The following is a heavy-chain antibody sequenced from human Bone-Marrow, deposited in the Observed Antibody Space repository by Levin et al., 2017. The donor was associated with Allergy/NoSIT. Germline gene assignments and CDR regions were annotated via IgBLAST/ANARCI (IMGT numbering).Heavy chain of an antibody. Sequence: GESLKISCAASGFTFSSYWMSWVRQAPGKGLEWVANIKQDGSEKYYVDSVKGRFTISRDNAKTSLYLQMNSLRAEDTAVYYCARDLSRYGGYYTDYWGQGTLVTVSS. J-gene: IGHJ4*02. V-gene: IGHV3-7*01. CDR1: GFTFSSYW. D-gene: IGHD3-3*01. CDR2: IKQDGSEK. CDR3: ARDLSRYGGYYTDY.